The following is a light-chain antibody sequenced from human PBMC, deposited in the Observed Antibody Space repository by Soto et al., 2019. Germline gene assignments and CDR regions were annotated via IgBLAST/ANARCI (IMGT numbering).Light chain of an antibody. Sequence: DIQMTQSPSSVSASVGDRVTITCRASQDVDSWLAWYQQKPGKAPKLLIYAASNLQSGVPSRFTGSGSGTDFTVTISSLQPEDFATYYCQRGSSFPWTFGQGTKVDIK. CDR1: QDVDSW. CDR2: AAS. J-gene: IGKJ1*01. V-gene: IGKV1-12*01. CDR3: QRGSSFPWT.